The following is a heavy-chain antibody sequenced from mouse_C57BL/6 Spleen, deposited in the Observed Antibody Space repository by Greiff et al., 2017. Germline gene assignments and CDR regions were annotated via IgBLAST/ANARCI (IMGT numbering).Heavy chain of an antibody. CDR1: GYTFTDYN. J-gene: IGHJ4*01. Sequence: VQLQQPGPELVKPGASVKIPCKASGYTFTDYNMDWVKQSHGKSLEWIGDINPNNGGTIYNQKFKGKATLTVDKSSSTAYMELRSLTSEDTAVYYCARWLPLYYAMDYWGQGTSVTVSS. CDR2: INPNNGGT. V-gene: IGHV1-18*01. D-gene: IGHD2-2*01. CDR3: ARWLPLYYAMDY.